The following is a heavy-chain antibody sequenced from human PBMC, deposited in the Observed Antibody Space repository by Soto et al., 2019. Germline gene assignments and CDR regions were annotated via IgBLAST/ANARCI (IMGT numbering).Heavy chain of an antibody. V-gene: IGHV1-2*04. J-gene: IGHJ6*02. CDR1: GYTFTGCY. CDR2: INPNSGGT. D-gene: IGHD3-3*01. CDR3: ARDFSGITIFGVVTHYGMDV. Sequence: GASVKVSCKASGYTFTGCYMHWVRQAPGQGLEWMGWINPNSGGTNYAQKFQGWVTMTRDTSISTAYMELSRLRSDDTAVYYCARDFSGITIFGVVTHYGMDVWGQGTTVTVSS.